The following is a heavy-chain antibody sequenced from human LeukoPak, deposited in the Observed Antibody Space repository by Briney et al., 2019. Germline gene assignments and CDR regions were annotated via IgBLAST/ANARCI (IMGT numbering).Heavy chain of an antibody. D-gene: IGHD3-3*01. V-gene: IGHV3-53*01. CDR2: IYSGGST. Sequence: PGGSLRLSCAASGFTFSSYAMSWVRQAPGKGLEWVSVIYSGGSTYYADSVKGRFTISRDNSKNTLYLQMNSLRAEDTAVYYCARLDFWSGYTFDYWGQGTLVTVSS. CDR3: ARLDFWSGYTFDY. J-gene: IGHJ4*02. CDR1: GFTFSSYA.